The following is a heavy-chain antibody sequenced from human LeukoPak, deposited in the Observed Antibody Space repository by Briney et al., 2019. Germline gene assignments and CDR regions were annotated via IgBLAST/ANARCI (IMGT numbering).Heavy chain of an antibody. CDR2: INHSGST. D-gene: IGHD6-13*01. Sequence: SETLSLTCAVYGGSFSGYYWSWIRQPPGKGLEWIGEINHSGSTNYNPSLKSRVTISVDTSKNQFSLKLSSVTAADTAVYYCARSIRIAAAGTRIAFDIWGQGTMVTVSS. CDR1: GGSFSGYY. V-gene: IGHV4-34*01. CDR3: ARSIRIAAAGTRIAFDI. J-gene: IGHJ3*02.